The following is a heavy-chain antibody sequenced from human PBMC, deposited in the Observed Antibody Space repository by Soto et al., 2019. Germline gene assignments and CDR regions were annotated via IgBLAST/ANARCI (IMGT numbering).Heavy chain of an antibody. CDR3: ARDVRGYDYVWWSYLPPSSSYYYGMDV. J-gene: IGHJ6*02. D-gene: IGHD3-16*02. Sequence: EVQLVESGGGLVQPGGSLRLSCAASGFTFSSYWMSWVRQAPGKGLEWVANIKQDGSEKYYVDSVKGRFTISRDNAKNSLYLQMNSLRAEDTAVYYCARDVRGYDYVWWSYLPPSSSYYYGMDVWGQGTTVTVSS. CDR1: GFTFSSYW. CDR2: IKQDGSEK. V-gene: IGHV3-7*05.